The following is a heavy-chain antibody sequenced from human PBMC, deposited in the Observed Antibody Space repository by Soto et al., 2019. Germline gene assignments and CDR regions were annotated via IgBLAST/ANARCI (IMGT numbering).Heavy chain of an antibody. J-gene: IGHJ4*02. Sequence: QVQLVESGGGVVQPGMSLRLSCAVSGFTFSNFAMHWVRQAPGTGMEWVAVISFDGINQFYADSVKGGFSISRDDSKNTLYLEMNSLRAEDTAVYYCARDEFASSGRNSGFDHWGQGTLVTVSS. CDR2: ISFDGINQ. CDR1: GFTFSNFA. CDR3: ARDEFASSGRNSGFDH. V-gene: IGHV3-30-3*01. D-gene: IGHD3-22*01.